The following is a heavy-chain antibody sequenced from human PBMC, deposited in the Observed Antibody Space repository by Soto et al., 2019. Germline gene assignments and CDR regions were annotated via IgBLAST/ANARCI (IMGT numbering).Heavy chain of an antibody. J-gene: IGHJ4*02. CDR2: IIPIFGTA. CDR1: GGTFSSYA. CDR3: TRGGPYCSSNSCYIRAAMVLQFDY. D-gene: IGHD2-2*02. Sequence: QVQLVQSGAEVKKPGSSVRVSCKASGGTFSSYAISWVRQAPGQGLEWMGGIIPIFGTANYAQKFQGRVTITADESTSTAHMELSSMRYEEPAVYYCTRGGPYCSSNSCYIRAAMVLQFDYWGQGTLVTVSS. V-gene: IGHV1-69*01.